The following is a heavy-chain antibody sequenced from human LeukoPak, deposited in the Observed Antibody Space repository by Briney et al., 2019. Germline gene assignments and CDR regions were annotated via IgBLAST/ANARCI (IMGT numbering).Heavy chain of an antibody. D-gene: IGHD2-2*01. V-gene: IGHV1-2*02. Sequence: GASVKVSCKASGYTFTDYYIHWVRQAPGQGLEWMAWTNPNSGGTYYAQNFHDRITLTRDTSISTAYMELSRLRSDDTAIYYCARANALYCSSTSCLFDYWGQGTLVTASS. J-gene: IGHJ4*02. CDR2: TNPNSGGT. CDR1: GYTFTDYY. CDR3: ARANALYCSSTSCLFDY.